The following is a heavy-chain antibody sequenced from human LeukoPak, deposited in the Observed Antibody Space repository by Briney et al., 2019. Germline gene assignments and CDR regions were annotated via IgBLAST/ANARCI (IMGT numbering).Heavy chain of an antibody. CDR2: ISSSSSYI. J-gene: IGHJ6*02. CDR1: GFTFSSYR. D-gene: IGHD2-2*01. Sequence: GRSLRLSCAASGFTFSSYRMNWVRQAPGKGLEWVSSISSSSSYIYYADSVKGRFTISRDNAKNSLYLQMNSLRVEDTAVYYCARDHCSSTSCYGYYYYGMDVWGQGTTVTVSS. CDR3: ARDHCSSTSCYGYYYYGMDV. V-gene: IGHV3-21*01.